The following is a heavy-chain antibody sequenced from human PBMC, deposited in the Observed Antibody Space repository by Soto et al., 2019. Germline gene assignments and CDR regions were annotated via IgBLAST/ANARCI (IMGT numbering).Heavy chain of an antibody. CDR1: GGSISSYY. CDR2: IYYSGST. Sequence: SETLSLTCTVSGGSISSYYWSWIRQPPGKGLEWIGYIYYSGSTNYNPSLKSRVTISVDTSKNQFSLKLSSVTAADTAVYYCAGDTRQRYYDSSGIKGWFDPWGQGTLVTVSS. D-gene: IGHD3-22*01. V-gene: IGHV4-59*01. J-gene: IGHJ5*02. CDR3: AGDTRQRYYDSSGIKGWFDP.